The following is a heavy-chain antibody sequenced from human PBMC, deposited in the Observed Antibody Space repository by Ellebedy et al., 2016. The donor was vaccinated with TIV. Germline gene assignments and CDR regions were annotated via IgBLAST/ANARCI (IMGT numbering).Heavy chain of an antibody. CDR1: GFTVSSNY. V-gene: IGHV3-30*03. CDR2: ISYDGSDK. CDR3: VRLGDKKAWNGDY. D-gene: IGHD1-1*01. J-gene: IGHJ4*02. Sequence: LSLTCAASGFTVSSNYMTWVRQAPGKGLEWVAFISYDGSDKYYADSLKGRFTISRDNSKKTLYLQMSSLRAEDTAVYYCVRLGDKKAWNGDYWGQGTLVTVSS.